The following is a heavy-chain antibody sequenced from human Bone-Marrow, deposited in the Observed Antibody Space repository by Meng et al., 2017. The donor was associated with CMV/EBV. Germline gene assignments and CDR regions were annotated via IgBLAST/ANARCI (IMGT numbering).Heavy chain of an antibody. D-gene: IGHD2-2*01. V-gene: IGHV1-69*02. CDR2: IIPILGIA. CDR3: ARLGYCSSTSYRAGEYYYGMDV. Sequence: SVKVSCKASGGTFSSYTISWVRQAPGQGLEWMGSIIPILGIANYAQKFQGRVTITADKSTSTAYMELSSLRSEDTAVYYCARLGYCSSTSYRAGEYYYGMDVWGQGTTVTVSS. J-gene: IGHJ6*02. CDR1: GGTFSSYT.